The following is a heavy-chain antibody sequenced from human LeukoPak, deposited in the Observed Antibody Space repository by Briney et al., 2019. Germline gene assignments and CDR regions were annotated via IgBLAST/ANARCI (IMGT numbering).Heavy chain of an antibody. CDR1: GFTFSSYS. CDR2: ISSSSSYI. CDR3: ARDPLTVAVPNWFDP. J-gene: IGHJ5*02. D-gene: IGHD2-15*01. V-gene: IGHV3-21*01. Sequence: GGSLRLSCAASGFTFSSYSMNWVRQAPGKGLEWVSSISSSSSYIYYADSVKGRFTISRDNAKNSLYLQMNSLRAEDTAVYYCARDPLTVAVPNWFDPWGQGTLVTVSS.